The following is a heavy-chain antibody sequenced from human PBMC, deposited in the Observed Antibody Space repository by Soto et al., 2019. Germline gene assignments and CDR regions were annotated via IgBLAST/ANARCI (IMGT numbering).Heavy chain of an antibody. CDR3: AQDRRIGYYFMEV. CDR2: ISYDGNNS. CDR1: GFIFSNFG. J-gene: IGHJ6*03. V-gene: IGHV3-30*18. D-gene: IGHD2-15*01. Sequence: PGGSLTLSCAASGFIFSNFGMHWVRQAPGKGLAWLAVISYDGNNSNYSDSVKGRFSISRDNSDNTLYLQMNTLKADDTAVYFCAQDRRIGYYFMEVWGRWSTVSVS.